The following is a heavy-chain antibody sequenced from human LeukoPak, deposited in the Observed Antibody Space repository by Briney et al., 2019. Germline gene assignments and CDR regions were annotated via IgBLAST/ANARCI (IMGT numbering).Heavy chain of an antibody. V-gene: IGHV4-61*02. CDR1: GGSISSGSYY. Sequence: KTSQTLSLTCTVSGGSISSGSYYWSWIRQPAGKGLEWIGRIYTSGSTNYNSSLKSRVTISVDTSKNQFSLKLSSVTAADTAVYYCARAGIFGVESDAFDIWGQGTMVTVSS. CDR3: ARAGIFGVESDAFDI. J-gene: IGHJ3*02. D-gene: IGHD3-3*01. CDR2: IYTSGST.